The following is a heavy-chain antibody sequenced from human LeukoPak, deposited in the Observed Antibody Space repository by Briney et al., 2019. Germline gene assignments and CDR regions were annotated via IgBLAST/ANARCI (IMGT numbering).Heavy chain of an antibody. Sequence: ASVKVSCKASGYTFTSYAMGWVRQAPGHGLEWMGWINTSTGHPTYAQGFTGRFVFSLDTSVSTAYLQISSLKAEDTAVYYCARISTYYDFWSGYQYMDVWGKGTTVTVSS. D-gene: IGHD3-3*01. CDR2: INTSTGHP. CDR3: ARISTYYDFWSGYQYMDV. J-gene: IGHJ6*03. V-gene: IGHV7-4-1*02. CDR1: GYTFTSYA.